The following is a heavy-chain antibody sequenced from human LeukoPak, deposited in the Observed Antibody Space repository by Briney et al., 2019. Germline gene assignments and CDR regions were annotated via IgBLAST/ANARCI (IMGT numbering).Heavy chain of an antibody. Sequence: GGSLRLSCAASGFTFTAYAMSWFRQTPEKGLEWVANIHDDGIVTHYVDSVKGRFTISRDNAGNSVNLQLNSLRVEDTALYYCARGRGWVDHWGQGTLVTVSS. D-gene: IGHD3-16*01. J-gene: IGHJ4*02. V-gene: IGHV3-7*01. CDR2: IHDDGIVT. CDR3: ARGRGWVDH. CDR1: GFTFTAYA.